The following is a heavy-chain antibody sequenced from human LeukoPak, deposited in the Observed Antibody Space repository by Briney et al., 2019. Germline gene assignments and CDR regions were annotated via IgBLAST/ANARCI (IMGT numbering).Heavy chain of an antibody. J-gene: IGHJ4*02. D-gene: IGHD6-6*01. CDR3: AREFRTIAARHPDY. CDR1: GFVFGHSW. V-gene: IGHV3-7*01. Sequence: GGSLRLSCEASGFVFGHSWMGWVRQAPGKGLEWVANINLDGSEINYLDSLTGRLTISRDNAKNSLYLQMNSLRAEDTAVYYCAREFRTIAARHPDYWGQGTLVTVSS. CDR2: INLDGSEI.